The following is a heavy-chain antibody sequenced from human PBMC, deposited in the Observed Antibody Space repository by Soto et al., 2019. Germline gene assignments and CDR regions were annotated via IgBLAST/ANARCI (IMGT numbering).Heavy chain of an antibody. CDR2: IIPIFGTA. J-gene: IGHJ4*02. D-gene: IGHD3-16*01. Sequence: GASVKVSCKASGGTFSSYAISWVRQAPGQGLEWMGGIIPIFGTANYAQKFQGRVTITADESTSTAYMELSSLRSEDTAVYYCANLKYEGYYFDYWGQAKLVTVS. CDR1: GGTFSSYA. V-gene: IGHV1-69*13. CDR3: ANLKYEGYYFDY.